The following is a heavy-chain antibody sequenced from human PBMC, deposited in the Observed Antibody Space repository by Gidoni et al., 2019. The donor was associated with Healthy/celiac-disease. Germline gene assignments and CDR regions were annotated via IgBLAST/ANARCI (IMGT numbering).Heavy chain of an antibody. Sequence: QVQLQQWGAGLLKPSETLSLTCAVHGGSFSGYYWSWIRQPPGKGLGWFGEINHSGSTNYNPSLKRRVTISVDTSKNQFSLKLSSVTAADTAVYYCARAGRLGWFDPWGQGTLVTVSS. D-gene: IGHD3-16*01. CDR3: ARAGRLGWFDP. V-gene: IGHV4-34*01. CDR2: INHSGST. J-gene: IGHJ5*02. CDR1: GGSFSGYY.